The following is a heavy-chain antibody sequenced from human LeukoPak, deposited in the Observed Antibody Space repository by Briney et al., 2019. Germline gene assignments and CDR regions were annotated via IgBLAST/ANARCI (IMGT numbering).Heavy chain of an antibody. CDR1: GLVFESHV. CDR2: ISGTGISR. J-gene: IGHJ4*02. Sequence: GGSLRLSCTASGLVFESHVISWVRLAPGQGLEWVSGISGTGISRYYIDSVKGRFTISRDKSKIIVYQHVKSLRLEHTSVYHCARDRGYKSGSDYWGPGTLVTVSS. D-gene: IGHD3-3*01. V-gene: IGHV3-23*01. CDR3: ARDRGYKSGSDY.